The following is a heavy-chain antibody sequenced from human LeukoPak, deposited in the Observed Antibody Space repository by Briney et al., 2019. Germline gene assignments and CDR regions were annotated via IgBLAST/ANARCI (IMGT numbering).Heavy chain of an antibody. Sequence: SVKVSCKASGGTFISYAISWVRQAPGQGLEWMGGIIPIFGTANYAQKFQGRVTITADESTSTAYMELSSLRSEDTAVYYCARVPSSSWYAFDYWGQGTLVTVSS. CDR2: IIPIFGTA. V-gene: IGHV1-69*13. CDR1: GGTFISYA. J-gene: IGHJ4*02. CDR3: ARVPSSSWYAFDY. D-gene: IGHD6-13*01.